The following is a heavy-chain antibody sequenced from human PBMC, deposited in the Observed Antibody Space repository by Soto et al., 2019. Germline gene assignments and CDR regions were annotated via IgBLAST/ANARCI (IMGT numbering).Heavy chain of an antibody. J-gene: IGHJ6*02. V-gene: IGHV3-11*01. D-gene: IGHD3-10*01. Sequence: GGSLGLSWGASGFTITYYYMSWIRQAPGEGREWVSHISSVGTTTYYADSVKGRFSISMDNAKNSLYLQMNSLRAEDTAVYYCARDQEGSGSHWLGYNYYAMDVWGQGNTVTVSS. CDR3: ARDQEGSGSHWLGYNYYAMDV. CDR2: ISSVGTTT. CDR1: GFTITYYY.